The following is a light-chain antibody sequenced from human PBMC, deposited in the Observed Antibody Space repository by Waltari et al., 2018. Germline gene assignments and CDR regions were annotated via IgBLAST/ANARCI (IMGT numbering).Light chain of an antibody. V-gene: IGLV2-23*02. Sequence: QSALPHPASVSGSPRQSIAISCSGTNSDIGNYNLASSFQQHPGKDPKLMSFEVSKRRSGISSRFAGSKSGNTASLTISGLQPEDEANYYCCSYAGSYNFEVFGTGTKVTVL. CDR1: NSDIGNYNL. CDR2: EVS. J-gene: IGLJ1*01. CDR3: CSYAGSYNFEV.